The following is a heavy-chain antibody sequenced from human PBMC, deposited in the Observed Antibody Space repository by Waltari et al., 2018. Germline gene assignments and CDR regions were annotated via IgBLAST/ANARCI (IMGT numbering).Heavy chain of an antibody. J-gene: IGHJ4*02. V-gene: IGHV3-7*01. D-gene: IGHD5-18*01. Sequence: EVQPVEYGGGLVQPGGSLRLSCAASGFTLSSYWMNWIRQAPGQGLVCVADRKPDGSEKDYVDSVKGRLTISRDHAMNFLYLQMNSLRAEDTAVSYCASGYSYCLFDYWGQGPLVTVSS. CDR1: GFTLSSYW. CDR3: ASGYSYCLFDY. CDR2: RKPDGSEK.